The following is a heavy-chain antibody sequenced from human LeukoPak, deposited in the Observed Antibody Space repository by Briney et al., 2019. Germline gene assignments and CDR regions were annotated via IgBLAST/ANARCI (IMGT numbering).Heavy chain of an antibody. CDR2: IYYSGST. CDR3: ARVYSSSHNWFDT. V-gene: IGHV4-39*07. D-gene: IGHD6-13*01. CDR1: GGSISSSSYY. Sequence: ASETLSLTCTVSGGSISSSSYYWGWIRQPPGKGLEWIGSIYYSGSTYYNPSLKSRVTISVERSKNHFSLNLSSLTAADTAVYYCARVYSSSHNWFDTWGQGTQVTVSS. J-gene: IGHJ5*02.